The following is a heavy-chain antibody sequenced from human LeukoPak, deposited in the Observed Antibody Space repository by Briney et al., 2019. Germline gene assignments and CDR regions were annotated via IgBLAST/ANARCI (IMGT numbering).Heavy chain of an antibody. J-gene: IGHJ4*02. V-gene: IGHV4-59*01. CDR2: IYHSGST. Sequence: SETLSLTCTVSGGSISSYYWSWIRQPPGKGLECIGYIYHSGSTNYNPSLKSRVTISVDTSKNQFSLKLSSVTAADTAVYYCARGSGSGYYPPDYWGQGTLVTVSS. CDR1: GGSISSYY. D-gene: IGHD3-22*01. CDR3: ARGSGSGYYPPDY.